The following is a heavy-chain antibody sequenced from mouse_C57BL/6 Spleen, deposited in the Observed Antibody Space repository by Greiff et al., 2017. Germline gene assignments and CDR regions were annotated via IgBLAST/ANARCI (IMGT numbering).Heavy chain of an antibody. CDR3: ARSAHYGSSGFDY. V-gene: IGHV1-52*01. D-gene: IGHD1-1*01. CDR2: IDPSDSET. J-gene: IGHJ2*01. Sequence: VQLQQPGAELVRPGSSVKLSCTASGYTFTSYWMHWVKQRPIQGLEWIGNIDPSDSETHYNQKFKDKATLTVDKSSSTAYMQLSSLTSEDSAVYYCARSAHYGSSGFDYWGQGTTLTVSS. CDR1: GYTFTSYW.